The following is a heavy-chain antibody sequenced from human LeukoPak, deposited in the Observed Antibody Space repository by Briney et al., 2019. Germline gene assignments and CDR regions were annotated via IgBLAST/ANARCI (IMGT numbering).Heavy chain of an antibody. CDR1: LCSPRVYVL. CDR2: ISGSGGST. J-gene: IGHJ4*02. CDR3: ANDRKVGARTTLFDY. D-gene: IGHD1-26*01. V-gene: IGHV3-23*01. Sequence: GGSLRHSSVASLCSPRVYVLCSVCQAPGKGLEWVSAISGSGGSTYYADSVKGRFTISRDNSKNTLYLQMNSLRAEDTAVYYCANDRKVGARTTLFDYWGQGTLVTVSS.